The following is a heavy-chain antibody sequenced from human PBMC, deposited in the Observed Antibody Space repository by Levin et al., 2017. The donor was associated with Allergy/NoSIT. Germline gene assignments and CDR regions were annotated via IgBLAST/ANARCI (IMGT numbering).Heavy chain of an antibody. J-gene: IGHJ4*02. CDR3: ARGRPQICSSCRGGGYYFDY. Sequence: LSLTCAASGFTFSSSWMSWVRPAPGKGLEWVANIKQDGSEKYYVDSVKGRFTISRDNAKNSLYLQMNSLRAEDTAVYYCARGRPQICSSCRGGGYYFDYWGQGTLVTVSS. V-gene: IGHV3-7*04. D-gene: IGHD2-2*01. CDR1: GFTFSSSW. CDR2: IKQDGSEK.